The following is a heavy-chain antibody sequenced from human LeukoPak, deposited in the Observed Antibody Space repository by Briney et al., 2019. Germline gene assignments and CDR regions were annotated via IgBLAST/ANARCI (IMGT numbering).Heavy chain of an antibody. D-gene: IGHD3-10*01. V-gene: IGHV3-49*04. CDR2: IRNKGYGGTT. CDR1: GFTFGGYA. Sequence: GGSLRLSCTVSGFTFGGYAMSWVRQAPGKGLEWVGFIRNKGYGGTTEYAASVKGRFIISRDDSKNIAHLQMDSLETADTAVYYCTRDYYRGGPSGGFDYWGQGTLVTVSS. J-gene: IGHJ4*02. CDR3: TRDYYRGGPSGGFDY.